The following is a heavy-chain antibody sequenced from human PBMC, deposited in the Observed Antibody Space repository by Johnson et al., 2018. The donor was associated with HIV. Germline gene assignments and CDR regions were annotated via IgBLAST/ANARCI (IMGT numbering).Heavy chain of an antibody. CDR3: ARDQTYYYDTSGYQGAFDI. Sequence: QVQLVESGGGVVQPGRSLSLSCVASGFTLSNNAMHWVRQAPGTGLEWVAVISYDGSNKYYAHSVKGRFTISRDNARSTLYMQMNSLRPEDTAVYYCARDQTYYYDTSGYQGAFDIWGQGTMVSVSS. J-gene: IGHJ3*02. V-gene: IGHV3-30*04. CDR2: ISYDGSNK. CDR1: GFTLSNNA. D-gene: IGHD3-22*01.